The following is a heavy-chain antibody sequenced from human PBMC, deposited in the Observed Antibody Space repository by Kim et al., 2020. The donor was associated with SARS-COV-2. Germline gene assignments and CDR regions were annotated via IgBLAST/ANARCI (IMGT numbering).Heavy chain of an antibody. J-gene: IGHJ4*02. CDR1: GFTFSSYA. CDR3: ASRYCSSTSCYWRGLDY. V-gene: IGHV3-30*04. Sequence: GGSLRLSCAASGFTFSSYAMHWVRQAPGKGLEWVAVISYDGSNKYYVDSVKGRFTISRDNSKNTLYLQMNSLRAEDTAVYYCASRYCSSTSCYWRGLDYWGQGTLVTVSS. CDR2: ISYDGSNK. D-gene: IGHD2-2*01.